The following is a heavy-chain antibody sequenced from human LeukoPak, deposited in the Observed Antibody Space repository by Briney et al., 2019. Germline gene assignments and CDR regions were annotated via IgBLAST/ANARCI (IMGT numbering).Heavy chain of an antibody. D-gene: IGHD1-20*01. J-gene: IGHJ4*02. CDR1: GFTVSSNY. V-gene: IGHV3-66*01. Sequence: GGSLRLSCAASGFTVSSNYMSWVRQAPGKGLEWVSVIYSGGSTYYADSVKGRFTISRDNSKNTLYLQMNSLRAEDTAVYYCARDLGRITGSTFDYWGQGTLVTVSS. CDR2: IYSGGST. CDR3: ARDLGRITGSTFDY.